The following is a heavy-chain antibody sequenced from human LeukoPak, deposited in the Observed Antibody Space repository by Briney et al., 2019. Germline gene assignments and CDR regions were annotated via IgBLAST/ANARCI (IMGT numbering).Heavy chain of an antibody. CDR2: INHSGST. D-gene: IGHD6-13*01. Sequence: SETLSLTCAVYGGSFSGYYWSWIRQPPGKGLEWIGEINHSGSTYYNPSLKSRVTISVDRSKNQFSLKLSSVTAADTAVYYCARDRIAAADAFDIWGQGTMVTVSS. V-gene: IGHV4-34*01. CDR3: ARDRIAAADAFDI. CDR1: GGSFSGYY. J-gene: IGHJ3*02.